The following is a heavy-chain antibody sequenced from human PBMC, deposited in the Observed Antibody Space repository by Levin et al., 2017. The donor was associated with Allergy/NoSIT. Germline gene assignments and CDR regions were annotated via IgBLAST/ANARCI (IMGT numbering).Heavy chain of an antibody. CDR1: GFTFSTYT. CDR3: ASGITMLRGVIINYYFDY. D-gene: IGHD3-10*01. Sequence: GGSLRLSCAASGFTFSTYTMNWVRQAPGKGLEWVSSINSRSSYIYYADSVEGRFTISRDNAKNSLYLQMNSLRAEDTAVYYCASGITMLRGVIINYYFDYWGQGTLVTVSS. CDR2: INSRSSYI. J-gene: IGHJ4*02. V-gene: IGHV3-21*01.